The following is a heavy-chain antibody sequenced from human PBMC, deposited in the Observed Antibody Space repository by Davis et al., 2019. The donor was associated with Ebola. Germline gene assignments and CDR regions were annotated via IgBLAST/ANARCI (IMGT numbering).Heavy chain of an antibody. V-gene: IGHV3-48*02. CDR1: GFTFSSYS. CDR2: ISSSSSTI. CDR3: ARVDYGSGSSYGMDV. J-gene: IGHJ6*04. D-gene: IGHD3-10*01. Sequence: PGGSLRLSCAASGFTFSSYSMNWVRQAPGKGLEWVSYISSSSSTIYYADSVKGRFTISRDNAKNSLYLQMNSLRDEDTAVYYCARVDYGSGSSYGMDVWGKGTTVTVSS.